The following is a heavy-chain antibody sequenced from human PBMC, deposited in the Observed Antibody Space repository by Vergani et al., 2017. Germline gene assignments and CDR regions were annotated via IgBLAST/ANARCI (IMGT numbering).Heavy chain of an antibody. V-gene: IGHV5-51*01. CDR3: ARLPIAVAGKTYYYYYYMDV. CDR2: IYPGDSDT. J-gene: IGHJ6*03. D-gene: IGHD6-19*01. Sequence: EVQLVQSGAEVKKPGESLKISCKGSGYSFTSYWIGWVRQMPGKGLEWMGIIYPGDSDTRYSPSFQGQVTISADKSISTAYLQWSSLKASDTAMYYCARLPIAVAGKTYYYYYYMDVWGKGTTVTVSS. CDR1: GYSFTSYW.